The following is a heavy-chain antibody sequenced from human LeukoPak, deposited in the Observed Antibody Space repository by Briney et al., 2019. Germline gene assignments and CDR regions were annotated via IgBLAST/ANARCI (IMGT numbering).Heavy chain of an antibody. J-gene: IGHJ5*02. V-gene: IGHV4-39*02. CDR3: ARDTYNWNVDAFDP. CDR1: GGSISSSNYY. Sequence: SETLSLTCTVSGGSISSSNYYWGWIRQPPGKGLEWIGSIYYRGSTYYNPSLMSRVTISIDKSKNHFSLELTSVTAADTAIYYCARDTYNWNVDAFDPWGQGTLVTVSS. D-gene: IGHD1-20*01. CDR2: IYYRGST.